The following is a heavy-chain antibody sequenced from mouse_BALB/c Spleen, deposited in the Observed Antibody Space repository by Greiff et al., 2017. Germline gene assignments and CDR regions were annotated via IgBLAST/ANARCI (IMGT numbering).Heavy chain of an antibody. CDR1: GFNIKDTY. CDR3: AILRRPDY. V-gene: IGHV14-3*02. J-gene: IGHJ2*01. CDR2: IDPANGNT. Sequence: VQLQQSGAELVKPGASVKLSCTASGFNIKDTYMHWVKQRPEQGLEWIGRIDPANGNTKYDPKFQGKATITADTSSNTAYLQLSSLTSEDTAVYYCAILRRPDYWGQGTTLTVSS. D-gene: IGHD1-1*01.